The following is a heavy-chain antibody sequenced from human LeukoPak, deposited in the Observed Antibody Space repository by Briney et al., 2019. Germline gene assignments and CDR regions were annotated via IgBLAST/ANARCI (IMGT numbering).Heavy chain of an antibody. CDR3: ARDGVGATSESDY. CDR1: GFTFSSYG. CDR2: IRYDGSNK. V-gene: IGHV3-33*01. J-gene: IGHJ4*02. Sequence: GGSLRLSCAASGFTFSSYGMHWVRQAPGKGLEWVAVIRYDGSNKYYADSVKGRFTISRDNSKNTLYLQMNSLRAEDTAVYYCARDGVGATSESDYWGQGTLVTVSS. D-gene: IGHD1-26*01.